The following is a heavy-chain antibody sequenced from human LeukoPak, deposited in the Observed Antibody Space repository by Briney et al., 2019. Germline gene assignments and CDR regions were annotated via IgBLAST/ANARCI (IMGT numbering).Heavy chain of an antibody. CDR3: VRSVCSGGSCNYYYYGMDV. V-gene: IGHV3-64D*06. CDR1: GFTFSSYA. CDR2: ISSNGGST. D-gene: IGHD2-15*01. J-gene: IGHJ6*04. Sequence: GGSLRLSCSASGFTFSSYAMHWVRQAPGKGLEYVSSISSNGGSTYYADSVKGRFTISRDNPKNTLYLQMSSLRAEDTAVYYCVRSVCSGGSCNYYYYGMDVWGKGTTVTVSS.